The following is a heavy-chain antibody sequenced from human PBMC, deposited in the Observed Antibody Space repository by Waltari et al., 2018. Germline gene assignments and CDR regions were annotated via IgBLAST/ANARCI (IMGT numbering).Heavy chain of an antibody. Sequence: EVQLVESGGGLVQPGGSLRLSCAASGFTFSSYSMNWVRPAPGKGLEWVSYISSSSSTITYADAWKGRLTISRDKAKNSLYLQMNSLRAEDTAVYYCARGGGAGDYWGQGTLVTVSS. CDR3: ARGGGAGDY. J-gene: IGHJ4*02. CDR1: GFTFSSYS. CDR2: ISSSSSTI. D-gene: IGHD3-10*01. V-gene: IGHV3-48*01.